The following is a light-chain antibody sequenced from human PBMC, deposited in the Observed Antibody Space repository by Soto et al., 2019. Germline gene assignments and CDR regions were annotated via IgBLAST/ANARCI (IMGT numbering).Light chain of an antibody. Sequence: IVITQSPDSLGVSLVEMATSNCECSHNVLYSSNNKNYLAWYQQKPGQPPKLLIYWASTRESGVPDRFSGSGSGTDFTLTISSLQAEDVAVYYCQQYYTTPWTFGQGTKVDIK. J-gene: IGKJ1*01. CDR1: HNVLYSSNNKNY. CDR2: WAS. V-gene: IGKV4-1*01. CDR3: QQYYTTPWT.